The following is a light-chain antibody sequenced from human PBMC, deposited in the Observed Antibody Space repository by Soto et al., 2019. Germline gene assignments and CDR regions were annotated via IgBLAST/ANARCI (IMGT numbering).Light chain of an antibody. CDR1: QSISTW. Sequence: DIQMTKSPSTLSTSVGDRITITCRASQSISTWLDWYQQKPGKAHKLLIYKATSLGNGVPSRFGGTESGTEFTLTISSLQPDDFATYYCQHRLSFGGGTKLEI. CDR3: QHRLS. J-gene: IGKJ4*01. CDR2: KAT. V-gene: IGKV1-5*03.